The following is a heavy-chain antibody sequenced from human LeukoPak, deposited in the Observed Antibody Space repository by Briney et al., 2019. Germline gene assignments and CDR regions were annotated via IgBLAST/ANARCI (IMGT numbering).Heavy chain of an antibody. D-gene: IGHD4-17*01. CDR3: ARVSPASTVTTEAADAFDI. CDR2: IYTSGST. Sequence: SETLSLTCTVSGGSISSYYWSWIRQPAGKGLEWIGRIYTSGSTNYNPSLKSRVTMSVDTSKNQFSLKLSSVTAADTAVYYCARVSPASTVTTEAADAFDIWGQGTMVTVPS. CDR1: GGSISSYY. V-gene: IGHV4-4*07. J-gene: IGHJ3*02.